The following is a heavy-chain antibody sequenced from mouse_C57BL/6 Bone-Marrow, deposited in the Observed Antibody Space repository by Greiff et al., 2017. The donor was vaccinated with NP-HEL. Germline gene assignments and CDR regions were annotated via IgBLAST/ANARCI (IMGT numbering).Heavy chain of an antibody. CDR2: IYPGDGDT. D-gene: IGHD1-1*01. J-gene: IGHJ4*01. V-gene: IGHV1-80*01. CDR1: GYAFSSYW. Sequence: QVQLKESGAELVKPGASVKISCKASGYAFSSYWMNWVKERPGKGLAWIGQIYPGDGDTKSNGKFKGKATLTADKSSSTAYMQVSSLTSEDSAVYFCARGDYGSSRFGYAMDYWGQGTSVTVSS. CDR3: ARGDYGSSRFGYAMDY.